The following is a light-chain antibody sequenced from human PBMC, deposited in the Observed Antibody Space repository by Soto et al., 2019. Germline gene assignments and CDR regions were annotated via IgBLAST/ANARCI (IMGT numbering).Light chain of an antibody. J-gene: IGLJ2*01. Sequence: QSALTQPASVSGSPGQSITISCTGTSSDVGGYNYVSWYQQYLGKAPKLMIYDVSNRPSGISNRFSGSKSGNTASLTISGLQAEDEADYYCSSNTSSSTVVFGGGTQLTVL. CDR2: DVS. CDR1: SSDVGGYNY. CDR3: SSNTSSSTVV. V-gene: IGLV2-14*01.